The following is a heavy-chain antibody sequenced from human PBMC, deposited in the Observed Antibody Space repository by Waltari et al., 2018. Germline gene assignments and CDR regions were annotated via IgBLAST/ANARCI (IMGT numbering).Heavy chain of an antibody. Sequence: EVQLLESGAGLVQPGGSLRLSCAASGFTFSDSWMTWVRQAPGKGLEWVGRIKRKTDGETTYYAASVRGRFTISRDDSKNTVFLQMNSLKTEDTAVYYCTTGLNRGSWDRRFDSWGQGVRVTVSS. CDR2: IKRKTDGETT. CDR3: TTGLNRGSWDRRFDS. V-gene: IGHV3-15*01. CDR1: GFTFSDSW. D-gene: IGHD1-26*01. J-gene: IGHJ4*02.